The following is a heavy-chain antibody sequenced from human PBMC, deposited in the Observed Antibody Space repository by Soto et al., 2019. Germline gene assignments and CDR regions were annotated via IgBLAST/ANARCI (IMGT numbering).Heavy chain of an antibody. Sequence: QVQLVQSGAEVKKPGASVKVSCTASGYTFTSYGISWVRQAPGQGLEWMGWISAYNGNTNYAQKLQGRVTMTPDTSTSTAYMELRSLRSDATAVYYCARESAVAALAPRGQGTLVTVSA. CDR2: ISAYNGNT. CDR3: ARESAVAALAP. CDR1: GYTFTSYG. D-gene: IGHD2-15*01. V-gene: IGHV1-18*01. J-gene: IGHJ5*02.